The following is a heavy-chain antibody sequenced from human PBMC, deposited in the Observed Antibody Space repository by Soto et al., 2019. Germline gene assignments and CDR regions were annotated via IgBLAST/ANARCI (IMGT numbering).Heavy chain of an antibody. CDR2: STYVGGTP. CDR3: VKDYSHGRFPDY. CDR1: GFNLKDYG. V-gene: IGHV3-64D*06. D-gene: IGHD1-26*01. Sequence: EVDLVESGGGLVQPGGSPRLSCSASGFNLKDYGMHWVRQAPGKGLEQVAASTYVGGTPYYAQSVKGRFTVSRDNSKNTLYLQMGSLRPEDTGTYFCVKDYSHGRFPDYWGQGTLVTVSS. J-gene: IGHJ4*02.